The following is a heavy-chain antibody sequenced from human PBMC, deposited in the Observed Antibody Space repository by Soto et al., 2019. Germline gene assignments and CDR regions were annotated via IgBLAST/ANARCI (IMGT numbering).Heavy chain of an antibody. CDR1: GYTFTSYG. J-gene: IGHJ5*02. Sequence: ASVKVSCKASGYTFTSYGISWVRQAPGQGLEWMGWISAYNGNTNYAQKLQGRVTMTTDTSTSTAYMELRSLRSDDTAVYYCARDGRYDFWSGYHNWFDPWGQGTLVTVSS. D-gene: IGHD3-3*01. CDR3: ARDGRYDFWSGYHNWFDP. V-gene: IGHV1-18*04. CDR2: ISAYNGNT.